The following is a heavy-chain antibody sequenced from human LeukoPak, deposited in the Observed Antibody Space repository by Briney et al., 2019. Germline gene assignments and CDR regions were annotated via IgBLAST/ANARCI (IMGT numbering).Heavy chain of an antibody. CDR3: ARDDGGKDAFDI. Sequence: GSLRLPCAASGFTFSSYWMSWVRQAPGKGLEWVANIKQDGSEKYYVDSVKGRFTISRDNAKNSLYLQMNSLRAEDTAVYYCARDDGGKDAFDIWGQGTMVTVSS. CDR2: IKQDGSEK. V-gene: IGHV3-7*01. CDR1: GFTFSSYW. D-gene: IGHD4-23*01. J-gene: IGHJ3*02.